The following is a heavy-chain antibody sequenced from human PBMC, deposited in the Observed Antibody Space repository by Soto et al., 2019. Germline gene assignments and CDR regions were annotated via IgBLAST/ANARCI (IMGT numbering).Heavy chain of an antibody. CDR2: VSSGGGTT. J-gene: IGHJ4*02. CDR1: GFTFSIYA. Sequence: WGSLRPSCAASGFTFSIYAIIFFRHSPFKWLEWVSTVSSGGGTTYYADSVKGRFTISRDNSKNTLYLQMNTLRAEDTAVYYCAKVPLGFGSSWLIYWGQGIMVTVSS. D-gene: IGHD3-10*01. V-gene: IGHV3-23*01. CDR3: AKVPLGFGSSWLIY.